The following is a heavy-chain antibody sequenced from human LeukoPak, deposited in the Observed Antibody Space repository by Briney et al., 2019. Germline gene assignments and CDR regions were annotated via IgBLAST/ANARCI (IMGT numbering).Heavy chain of an antibody. D-gene: IGHD6-19*01. CDR1: GFTFSSYA. CDR2: ISGSGGNQ. V-gene: IGHV3-23*01. Sequence: GGSLRLSCAASGFTFSSYAMSWVRQAPGKGLEWVSVISGSGGNQYYADSVKGRFTISRDNSKNTLYLQMNSLGAEDTAIYYCAKDGKGAPVAGTGYFDYWGQGTLGTVSS. CDR3: AKDGKGAPVAGTGYFDY. J-gene: IGHJ4*02.